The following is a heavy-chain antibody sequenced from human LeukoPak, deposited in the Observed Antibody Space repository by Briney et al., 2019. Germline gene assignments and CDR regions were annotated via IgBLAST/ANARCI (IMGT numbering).Heavy chain of an antibody. V-gene: IGHV1-8*01. J-gene: IGHJ6*02. CDR3: ARGEWAGPPYYYYGMDV. Sequence: GASMKVSCKASGYTFTSYDINWVRQATGQGLEWMGWINPNSGNTGYAQKFQGRVTMTRNTSISTAYMELSSLRSEDTAVYYCARGEWAGPPYYYYGMDVWGQGTTVTVSS. D-gene: IGHD1-26*01. CDR1: GYTFTSYD. CDR2: INPNSGNT.